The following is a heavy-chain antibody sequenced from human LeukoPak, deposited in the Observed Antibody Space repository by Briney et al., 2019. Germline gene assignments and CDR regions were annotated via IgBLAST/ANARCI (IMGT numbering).Heavy chain of an antibody. J-gene: IGHJ4*02. CDR1: GFTFRTNS. D-gene: IGHD4-11*01. V-gene: IGHV3-23*01. CDR3: AKRGFGDYSSYFDY. CDR2: INDSGGST. Sequence: GGSLRLPCAASGFTFRTNSMNWVRQAPGKGLEWVSGINDSGGSTYYADSVKGRFTISRDSSKNTLYLQMNSLRAEDTAVYYCAKRGFGDYSSYFDYWGQGTLVTVSS.